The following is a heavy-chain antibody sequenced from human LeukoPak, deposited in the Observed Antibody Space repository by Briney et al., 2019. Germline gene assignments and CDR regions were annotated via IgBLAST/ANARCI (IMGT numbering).Heavy chain of an antibody. CDR3: ARQFGGYYDPSFDY. CDR2: IYYSGST. D-gene: IGHD3-22*01. J-gene: IGHJ4*02. Sequence: ASETLSLTCTVSGGSISSSSYYWGWIRQPPGKGLEWIGSIYYSGSTYYNPSLKSRVTISVDTSKNQFSLKLSSVTAADTAVYYCARQFGGYYDPSFDYWGQGTLVTVSS. CDR1: GGSISSSSYY. V-gene: IGHV4-39*01.